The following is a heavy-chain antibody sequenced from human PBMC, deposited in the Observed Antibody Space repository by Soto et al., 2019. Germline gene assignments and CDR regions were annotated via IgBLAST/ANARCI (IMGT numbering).Heavy chain of an antibody. CDR2: IIPIPGTA. Sequence: QEQLVQSGAEVKKPGSSVKVSCKASGGTFGSYAISWVRQAPGQGLEWMGGIIPIPGTANYAQKFQGRVTIAADESTSTAYMELSSLRSEDTAVYYCARTHGSSTSLEIYYYYYYGMDVWGQGTTVTVSS. V-gene: IGHV1-69*01. CDR1: GGTFGSYA. J-gene: IGHJ6*02. D-gene: IGHD2-2*01. CDR3: ARTHGSSTSLEIYYYYYYGMDV.